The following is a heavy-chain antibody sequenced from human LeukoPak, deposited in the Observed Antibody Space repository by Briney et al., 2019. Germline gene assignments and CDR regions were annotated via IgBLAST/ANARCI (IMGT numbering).Heavy chain of an antibody. D-gene: IGHD6-13*01. CDR2: IYYSGST. J-gene: IGHJ4*02. V-gene: IGHV4-39*01. Sequence: PSETLSLTCTVSGGSISSSSYYWGWIRQPPGKGLEWIGSIYYSGSTYYNPSLKSRVTISVDTSKNQFSLKLSSVTAADTAVYYCARENSSSWSRFDYWGQGTLVTVSS. CDR1: GGSISSSSYY. CDR3: ARENSSSWSRFDY.